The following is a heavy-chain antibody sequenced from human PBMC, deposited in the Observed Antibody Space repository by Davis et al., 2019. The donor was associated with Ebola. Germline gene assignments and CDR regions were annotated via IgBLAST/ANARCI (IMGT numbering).Heavy chain of an antibody. CDR1: GYTFTSYD. D-gene: IGHD4-17*01. Sequence: SVKVSCKASGYTFTSYDINWVRQATGQGLEWMGGIIPIFGTANYAQKFQGRVTITADKSTSTAYMELSSLRSEDTAVYYCARYYGDFYYYGMDVWGQGTTVTVSS. V-gene: IGHV1-69*06. CDR2: IIPIFGTA. J-gene: IGHJ6*02. CDR3: ARYYGDFYYYGMDV.